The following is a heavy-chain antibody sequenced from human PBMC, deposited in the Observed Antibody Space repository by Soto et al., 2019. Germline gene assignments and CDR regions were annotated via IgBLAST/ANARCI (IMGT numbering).Heavy chain of an antibody. CDR1: GNSFSNYW. V-gene: IGHV5-51*01. CDR2: VHPGDSDT. Sequence: PGESLKISCKGSGNSFSNYWIAWVRQMPGKGLEWMGIVHPGDSDTRYSPSFQGQVIISADKSISTAYLQWSSLKASDTAIYYCARYYGDYNLGYYYYYHMDVWGQGTTVTVSS. J-gene: IGHJ6*02. D-gene: IGHD4-17*01. CDR3: ARYYGDYNLGYYYYYHMDV.